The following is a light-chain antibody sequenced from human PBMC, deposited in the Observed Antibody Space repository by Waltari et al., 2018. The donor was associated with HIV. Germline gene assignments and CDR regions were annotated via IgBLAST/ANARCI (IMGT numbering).Light chain of an antibody. CDR1: SSDVGGYNY. CDR2: DVS. J-gene: IGLJ2*01. CDR3: SSYTSSSTL. Sequence: QSALTQPASVPGSPGQSITISCPGTSSDVGGYNYVSWYQQHPGKAPKLMIYDVSNRPSGVSNRFSGSKSGNTASLTISGLQAEDEADYYCSSYTSSSTLFGGGTKLTVL. V-gene: IGLV2-14*01.